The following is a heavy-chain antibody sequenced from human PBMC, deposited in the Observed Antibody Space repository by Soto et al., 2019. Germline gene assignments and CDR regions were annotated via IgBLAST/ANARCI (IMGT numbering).Heavy chain of an antibody. Sequence: QITLKESGPTLVNPTQTLTLTCTVSGFSLNTYGVGVGWIRQPPGKALEWLALIYWDDDKRYSPSLESRPTITKDPSKNQVVLTMTNMDPADTVRYYCARALGSWGAYYFDYWGQGTLVTVSS. V-gene: IGHV2-5*02. CDR3: ARALGSWGAYYFDY. CDR1: GFSLNTYGVG. D-gene: IGHD3-16*01. J-gene: IGHJ4*02. CDR2: IYWDDDK.